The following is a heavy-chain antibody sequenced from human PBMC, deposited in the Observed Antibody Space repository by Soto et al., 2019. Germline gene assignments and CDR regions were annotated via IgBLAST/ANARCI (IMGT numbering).Heavy chain of an antibody. Sequence: EMQLVESGGGLVQPGGSLRLSCAASGFTFSSYWMNWVRQGPGKGLVWVSRINSDGSDTSYADSVKGRFTISRDNAKNTLYLKMNSLRAEDTAVYYCARLDSSSWAFDYWGQGTLVTVSS. V-gene: IGHV3-74*01. CDR1: GFTFSSYW. J-gene: IGHJ4*02. D-gene: IGHD6-13*01. CDR2: INSDGSDT. CDR3: ARLDSSSWAFDY.